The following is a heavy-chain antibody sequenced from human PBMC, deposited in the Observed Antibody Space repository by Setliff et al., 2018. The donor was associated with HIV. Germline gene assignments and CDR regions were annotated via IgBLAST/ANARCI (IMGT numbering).Heavy chain of an antibody. V-gene: IGHV3-15*01. CDR1: GFSINNYD. Sequence: LRLSCVASGFSINNYDMNWVRQAPGKGLEWVGRIKSKTDGGTTDYAAPVKGRFTISRDDSKNTLYLQMNSLKIEDTAVYYCTTGTRLVDWGQGALVTVSS. J-gene: IGHJ4*02. CDR3: TTGTRLVD. CDR2: IKSKTDGGTT. D-gene: IGHD2-21*01.